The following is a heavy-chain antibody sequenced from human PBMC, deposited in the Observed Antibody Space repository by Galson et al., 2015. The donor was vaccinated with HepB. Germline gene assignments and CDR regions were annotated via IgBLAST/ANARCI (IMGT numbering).Heavy chain of an antibody. CDR1: GFTFSSYA. CDR2: ISYDGSNK. Sequence: SLRLSCAASGFTFSSYAMHWVRQAPGKGLEWVAVISYDGSNKYYADSVKGRFTISRDNSKNTLYLQMNSLRAEDTALYYCAKDIERGIRGSRYYYYYGMDVWGQGTTVTVSS. J-gene: IGHJ6*02. CDR3: AKDIERGIRGSRYYYYYGMDV. D-gene: IGHD1-1*01. V-gene: IGHV3-30*04.